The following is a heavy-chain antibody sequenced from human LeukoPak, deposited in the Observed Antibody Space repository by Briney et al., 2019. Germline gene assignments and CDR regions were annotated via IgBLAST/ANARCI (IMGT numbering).Heavy chain of an antibody. Sequence: GGSLRLSCVASGFIFSRYGMHWVRQAPGKGLEWVAIISNDGSETYYVDSVKGRFTISRDNSKNMLYLQMNSLRAEDTAVYYCAKSWDTVTRGRTYFDYWGQGTLVTASS. CDR2: ISNDGSET. CDR1: GFIFSRYG. D-gene: IGHD4-17*01. J-gene: IGHJ4*02. V-gene: IGHV3-30*18. CDR3: AKSWDTVTRGRTYFDY.